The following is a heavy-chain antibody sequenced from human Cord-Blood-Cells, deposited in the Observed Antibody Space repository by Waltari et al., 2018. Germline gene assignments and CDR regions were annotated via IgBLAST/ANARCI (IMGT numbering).Heavy chain of an antibody. D-gene: IGHD2-2*01. CDR1: GYTLTELS. CDR2: FDPEDGET. Sequence: QVQLVQSGAEVKKPGASVKVPCKVSGYTLTELSMHWVRHAPGKGLEWMGGFDPEDGETIYAQKFQGRVTMTEDTSTDTAYMELSSLRSEDTAVYYCATGLRDCSSTSCYDFDYWGQGTLVTVSS. J-gene: IGHJ4*02. CDR3: ATGLRDCSSTSCYDFDY. V-gene: IGHV1-24*01.